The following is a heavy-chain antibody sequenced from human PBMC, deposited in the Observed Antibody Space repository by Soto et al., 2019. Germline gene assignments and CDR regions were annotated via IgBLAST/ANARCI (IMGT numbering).Heavy chain of an antibody. CDR2: ISEGGTTI. V-gene: IGHV3-11*01. Sequence: PGGSLRLSCAGSGFTFSDYYMSWIRQAPGKGLEWVSHISEGGTTIYYSDSVKGRFTVSRDDAKNSLYLQMNSLRVADTAVYYCVREGSAWYRGYWGQGTLVTVSS. D-gene: IGHD6-19*01. CDR1: GFTFSDYY. J-gene: IGHJ4*02. CDR3: VREGSAWYRGY.